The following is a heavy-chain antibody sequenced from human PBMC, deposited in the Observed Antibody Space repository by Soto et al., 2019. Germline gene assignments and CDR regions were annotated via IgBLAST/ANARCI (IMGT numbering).Heavy chain of an antibody. V-gene: IGHV1-18*01. CDR3: AREGPAPYYYYGMDV. Sequence: QVQLVQSRGEVKKPGASVKVSCKTSGYSFTTYGISWVRQAPGQGLEWMGWISGYNGNTNYAQKLKGRLTMTTDTSTSTAYMELRSLTSDDTAVYYCAREGPAPYYYYGMDVWGQGSKVTVS. J-gene: IGHJ6*02. CDR1: GYSFTTYG. CDR2: ISGYNGNT.